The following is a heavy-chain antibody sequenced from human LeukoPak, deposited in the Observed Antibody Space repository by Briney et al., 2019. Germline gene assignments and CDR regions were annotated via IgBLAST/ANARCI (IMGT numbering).Heavy chain of an antibody. CDR2: IIPIFGTA. CDR1: GGTFSSYA. V-gene: IGHV1-69*05. Sequence: ASVKVSCKASGGTFSSYAISWVRQAPGQGLEWMGGIIPIFGTANYAQKFQGRVTITTDESTSTAYMELSSLRSEDTAVYYCATYCSGGSCLFDYWGQGTLVTVSS. D-gene: IGHD2-15*01. CDR3: ATYCSGGSCLFDY. J-gene: IGHJ4*02.